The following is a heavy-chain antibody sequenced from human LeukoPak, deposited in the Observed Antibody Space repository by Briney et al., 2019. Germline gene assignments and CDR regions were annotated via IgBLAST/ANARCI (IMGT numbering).Heavy chain of an antibody. CDR1: GYTFTGYY. J-gene: IGHJ6*02. CDR2: INPNSGGT. Sequence: ASVKVSCKASGYTFTGYYMHWVRQAPGQGLEWMGWINPNSGGTNHAQKFQGRVTMTRDTSISTAYMELSRLRSDDTAVYYCARVLIAVAGRTGYYYYGMDVWGQGTTVTVSS. V-gene: IGHV1-2*02. D-gene: IGHD6-19*01. CDR3: ARVLIAVAGRTGYYYYGMDV.